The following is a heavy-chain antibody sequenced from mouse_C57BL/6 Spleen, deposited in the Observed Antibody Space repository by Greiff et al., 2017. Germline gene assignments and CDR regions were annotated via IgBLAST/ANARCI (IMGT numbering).Heavy chain of an antibody. J-gene: IGHJ2*01. CDR3: ARDRDGDDVGYDFDH. Sequence: EVKVVESGGGLVKPGGSLKLSCAASGFTFSSYAMSWVRQTPEKRLEWVATISDGGSYTYYPDNVKGRFTISRDNAKNNLYLQMSHLKSEDTAMYYCARDRDGDDVGYDFDHWGQGTT. CDR2: ISDGGSYT. CDR1: GFTFSSYA. V-gene: IGHV5-4*01. D-gene: IGHD2-2*01.